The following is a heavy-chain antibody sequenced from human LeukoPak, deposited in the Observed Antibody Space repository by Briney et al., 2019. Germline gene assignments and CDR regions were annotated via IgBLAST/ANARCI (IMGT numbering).Heavy chain of an antibody. V-gene: IGHV3-48*04. CDR2: ISPGGNTI. CDR3: AAGRDIAVAGPGGYFDH. D-gene: IGHD6-19*01. Sequence: SGGSLRLSCAASGFTFSSYAMSWVRQAPGKGLEWVSYISPGGNTIYFADSVNGRFTLSRDSARNSLSLQMNSLTAEDTAVYYCAAGRDIAVAGPGGYFDHWGRGTLVTVSS. CDR1: GFTFSSYA. J-gene: IGHJ4*02.